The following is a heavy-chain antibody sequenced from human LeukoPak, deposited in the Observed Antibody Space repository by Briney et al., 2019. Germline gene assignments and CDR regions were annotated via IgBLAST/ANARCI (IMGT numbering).Heavy chain of an antibody. J-gene: IGHJ5*02. Sequence: SETLSLTCTVSGGSISSYSWNWIRHPPGRGLEWIGSMYYRGSTNFNPSLRSRVTMSLDTSKNQFSLKLSSVTAADTAVYYCARGDSNDSKGFDPWGQGTLVTVSS. CDR2: MYYRGST. V-gene: IGHV4-59*01. D-gene: IGHD4-11*01. CDR3: ARGDSNDSKGFDP. CDR1: GGSISSYS.